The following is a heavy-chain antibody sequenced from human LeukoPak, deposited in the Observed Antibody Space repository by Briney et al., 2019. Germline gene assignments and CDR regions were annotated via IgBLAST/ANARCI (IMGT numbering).Heavy chain of an antibody. J-gene: IGHJ6*02. CDR2: IIPILGTA. V-gene: IGHV1-69*13. D-gene: IGHD4-17*01. Sequence: SVKVSCKASGGTFSSYAISWVRQAPGQGLEWMGGIIPILGTANYAQKFQGRVTITADESTSTAYMELSSLRSEDTAVYYCARGTTVTTSYYYYGMDVWGQGTTVTVSS. CDR3: ARGTTVTTSYYYYGMDV. CDR1: GGTFSSYA.